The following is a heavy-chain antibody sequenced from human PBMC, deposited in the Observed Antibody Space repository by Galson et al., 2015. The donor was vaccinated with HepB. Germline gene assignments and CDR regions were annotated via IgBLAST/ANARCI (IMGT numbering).Heavy chain of an antibody. CDR1: GDTFSSYA. CDR3: ASANDFWSGYRDAGTSRWFDP. V-gene: IGHV1-69*06. CDR2: VIPIFAKA. Sequence: SVKVSCKASGDTFSSYAISWVRQAPGQGLEWMGGVIPIFAKAKYALKFQGRVTITADKSTNTAFIELSSLRSEDTAVYYCASANDFWSGYRDAGTSRWFDPWGQGTLVTVSS. D-gene: IGHD3-3*01. J-gene: IGHJ5*02.